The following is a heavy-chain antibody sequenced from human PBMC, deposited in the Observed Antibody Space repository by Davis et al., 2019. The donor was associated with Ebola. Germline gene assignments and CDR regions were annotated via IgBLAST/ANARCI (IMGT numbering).Heavy chain of an antibody. D-gene: IGHD3-3*01. Sequence: PGGSLRLSCAASEFTFSNAWMSWVRQAPGKGLQWVGRIKSKADGGTTEYAAPVKGRFTISRDDSKNTLYLQMNSLKTEDTAVYYCTSQSRNYDFWSGYRYYFDYWGQGTLVTVSS. CDR1: EFTFSNAW. CDR3: TSQSRNYDFWSGYRYYFDY. V-gene: IGHV3-15*01. J-gene: IGHJ4*02. CDR2: IKSKADGGTT.